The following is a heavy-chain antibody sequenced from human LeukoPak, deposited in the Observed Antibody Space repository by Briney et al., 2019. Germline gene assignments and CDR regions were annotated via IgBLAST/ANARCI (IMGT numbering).Heavy chain of an antibody. CDR1: GFTFSSYA. D-gene: IGHD1-1*01. J-gene: IGHJ4*02. CDR3: ARDPSGDDHFDY. Sequence: PGGSLRLSCAASGFTFSSYAMSWVRQAPGKGLEWVSVISGSGGSTYYADSVKGRFTISRDNSKNTVYLQMNSLRAEDTAVYYCARDPSGDDHFDYWGQGTLVTVSS. V-gene: IGHV3-23*01. CDR2: ISGSGGST.